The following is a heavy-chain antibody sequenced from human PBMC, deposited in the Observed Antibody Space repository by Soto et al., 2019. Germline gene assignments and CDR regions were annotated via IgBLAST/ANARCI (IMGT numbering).Heavy chain of an antibody. CDR1: GDSISSYY. CDR2: LYYGRSA. CDR3: ALRSMAVVPEY. V-gene: IGHV4-59*01. Sequence: QVQLQESGPGLVKPSETLSLTCAVSGDSISSYYCMWNRQPPGKGLESIGYLYYGRSANYNPSLNSRVTLSVDTSTNQCSLTLSSMTAADTAVYYCALRSMAVVPEYWGQGTLVTVSS. J-gene: IGHJ4*02. D-gene: IGHD3-22*01.